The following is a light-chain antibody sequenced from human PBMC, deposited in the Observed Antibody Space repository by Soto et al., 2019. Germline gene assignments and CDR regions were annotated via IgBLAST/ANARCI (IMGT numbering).Light chain of an antibody. Sequence: EIVMTQSPATLSVSPGERATLSCRASQSVSSNLAWYQQKPGQAPSRLIYGASTRATGIPAEFSGSGSGTEFTLTISSLPSEYFAVYYCQQYNNWPGTFGQGTKAEIK. CDR3: QQYNNWPGT. CDR2: GAS. V-gene: IGKV3-15*01. CDR1: QSVSSN. J-gene: IGKJ1*01.